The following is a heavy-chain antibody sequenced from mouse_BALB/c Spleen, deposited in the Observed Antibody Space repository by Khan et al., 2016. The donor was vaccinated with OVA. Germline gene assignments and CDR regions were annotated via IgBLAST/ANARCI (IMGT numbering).Heavy chain of an antibody. CDR3: VRGRAY. CDR2: INYSGTT. J-gene: IGHJ3*01. CDR1: GYSITSDYA. Sequence: EVQLQESGPGLVKPSQSLSLTCTVTGYSITSDYAWNWIRQFPGNKLEWMGYINYSGTTSKKPSLKSRISITRDTSKNQFFLQLNSVTTEATATYYCVRGRAYWGQGTLVTVSA. V-gene: IGHV3-2*02.